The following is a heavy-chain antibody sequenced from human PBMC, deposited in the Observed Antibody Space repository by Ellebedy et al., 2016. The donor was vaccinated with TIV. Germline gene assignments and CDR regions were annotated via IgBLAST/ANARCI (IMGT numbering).Heavy chain of an antibody. CDR2: IYTSGST. CDR3: ASRRITIFGVVKQGAFDI. J-gene: IGHJ3*02. Sequence: SETLSLTXTVSGGSISSGSYYWSWIRQPAGKGLEWIGRIYTSGSTNYNPSLKSRVTMSVDTSKNQFSLKLSSVTAADTAVYYCASRRITIFGVVKQGAFDIWGQGTMVTVSS. D-gene: IGHD3-3*01. V-gene: IGHV4-61*02. CDR1: GGSISSGSYY.